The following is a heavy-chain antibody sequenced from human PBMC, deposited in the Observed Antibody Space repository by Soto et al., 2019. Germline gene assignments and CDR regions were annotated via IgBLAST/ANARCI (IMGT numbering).Heavy chain of an antibody. CDR2: IWYDGSNK. V-gene: IGHV3-33*01. CDR3: ARGGDGYNLESPFWCDP. Sequence: QVQLVESGGGVVQPGRSLRLSCAASGFTFSSYGMHWVRQAPGKGLEWVAVIWYDGSNKYYADSVKGRFTISRDNSKNTLYLQMNSLRAEDTAVYYCARGGDGYNLESPFWCDPWGQGTLVTVSS. D-gene: IGHD5-12*01. J-gene: IGHJ5*02. CDR1: GFTFSSYG.